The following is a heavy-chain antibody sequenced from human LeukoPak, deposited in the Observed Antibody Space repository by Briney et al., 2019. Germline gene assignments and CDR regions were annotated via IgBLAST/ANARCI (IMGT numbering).Heavy chain of an antibody. V-gene: IGHV4-38-2*02. CDR3: ASLSDYYDSSGYSENAFDI. CDR1: GYSISSGYY. Sequence: SETLSLTCTVSGYSISSGYYWGWIRQPPGKGLEWIGSIYHSGSTYYNPSLKSRVTISVDTSKNQFSLKLSSVTAADTAVYYCASLSDYYDSSGYSENAFDIWGQGTMVTVSS. D-gene: IGHD3-22*01. J-gene: IGHJ3*02. CDR2: IYHSGST.